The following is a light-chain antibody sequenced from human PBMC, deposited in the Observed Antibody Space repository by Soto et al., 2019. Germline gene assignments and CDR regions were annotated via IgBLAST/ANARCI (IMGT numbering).Light chain of an antibody. V-gene: IGLV4-69*01. Sequence: QLVLTQSPSASASLGASVKLTCTLSSGHSSYAIAWHQQQPEKGPRYLMKLNSDGSHSKGDGIPDRFSGSNSGAERYLTISSLRSEDEAAYYCQTWGTGPWVFGGGTKVTVL. CDR2: LNSDGSH. CDR1: SGHSSYA. J-gene: IGLJ3*02. CDR3: QTWGTGPWV.